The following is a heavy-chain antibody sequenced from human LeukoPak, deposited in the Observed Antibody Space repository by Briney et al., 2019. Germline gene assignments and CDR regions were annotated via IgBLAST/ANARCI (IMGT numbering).Heavy chain of an antibody. D-gene: IGHD4-17*01. CDR2: INPNSGGT. CDR1: GYTFTGYY. V-gene: IGHV1-2*06. CDR3: ARVKWAIYGDYSFDY. J-gene: IGHJ4*02. Sequence: ASVKVSCKASGYTFTGYYMHWVRQAPGQGLEWMGRINPNSGGTNYAQKFQGRVTMTRDTSICTAYMELSRLRSDDTAVYYCARVKWAIYGDYSFDYWGQGTLVTVSS.